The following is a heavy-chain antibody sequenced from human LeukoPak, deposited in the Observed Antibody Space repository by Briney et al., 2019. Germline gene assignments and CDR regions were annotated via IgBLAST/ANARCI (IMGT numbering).Heavy chain of an antibody. CDR3: ARKLVYYDSSGYYQPTHYFDY. CDR2: IKTDGSQI. V-gene: IGHV3-7*03. Sequence: GGSLRLSCVASGFTFSSYWMTWVRQAPGKGLEWVANIKTDGSQIYYVDSVKGRFTISRDNAKNSLYLQLNSLRAEDTALYYCARKLVYYDSSGYYQPTHYFDYWGQGTLVTVSP. CDR1: GFTFSSYW. D-gene: IGHD3-22*01. J-gene: IGHJ4*02.